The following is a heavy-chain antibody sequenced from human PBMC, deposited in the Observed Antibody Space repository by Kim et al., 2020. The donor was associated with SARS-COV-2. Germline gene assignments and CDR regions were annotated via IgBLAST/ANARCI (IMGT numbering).Heavy chain of an antibody. D-gene: IGHD4-4*01. Sequence: ASVKVSCKASGYTFTSYGISWVRQAPGQGLEWMGWISAYNGNTNYAQKLQGRVTMTTDTSTSTAYMELRSLRSDDTAVYYCARDLPSQKSEKGLQNPSRTDYWGQGTLVTVSS. J-gene: IGHJ4*02. CDR3: ARDLPSQKSEKGLQNPSRTDY. V-gene: IGHV1-18*01. CDR1: GYTFTSYG. CDR2: ISAYNGNT.